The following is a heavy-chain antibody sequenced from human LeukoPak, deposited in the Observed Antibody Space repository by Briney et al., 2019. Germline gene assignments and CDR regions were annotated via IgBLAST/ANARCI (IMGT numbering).Heavy chain of an antibody. Sequence: SETLSLTCAVYGGSFSGYYWSWIRQPPGKGLEWIGEINHSGSTNYNPSLKSRVTISVDTSKNQFSLKLSSVTAADTAVYYCARGPRYSSGWYCVRFDYWGKGTLVTVSS. J-gene: IGHJ4*02. V-gene: IGHV4-34*01. CDR1: GGSFSGYY. CDR3: ARGPRYSSGWYCVRFDY. CDR2: INHSGST. D-gene: IGHD6-19*01.